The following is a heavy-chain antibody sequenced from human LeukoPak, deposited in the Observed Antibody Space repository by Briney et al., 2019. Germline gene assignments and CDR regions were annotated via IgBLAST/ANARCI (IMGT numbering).Heavy chain of an antibody. V-gene: IGHV3-7*05. CDR2: IRDDGSDQ. D-gene: IGHD5-24*01. CDR1: GLTFNKKW. Sequence: PGGSLRLSCAASGLTFNKKWMTWVRQAPGKGLQWVAHIRDDGSDQFYVDSVKGRFTISRDNARRSVSLQMNSLTYEDTAVYYCATWSDGWEFDHWGQGTLVSVSS. CDR3: ATWSDGWEFDH. J-gene: IGHJ4*02.